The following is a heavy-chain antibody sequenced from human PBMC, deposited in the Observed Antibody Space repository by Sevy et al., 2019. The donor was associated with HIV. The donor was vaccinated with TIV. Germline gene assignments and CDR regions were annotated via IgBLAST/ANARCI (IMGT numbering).Heavy chain of an antibody. CDR3: ARDLRYGDFPEGDY. CDR2: ISAYNGNT. V-gene: IGHV1-18*01. CDR1: GYTFTSYG. Sequence: ASVKVSCKASGYTFTSYGISWVRQAPGQGLEWMGWISAYNGNTNYAQKLQGRVTMTTDTSTSKAYMELRSRGSDDTAVYYCARDLRYGDFPEGDYWGQGTLVTVSS. J-gene: IGHJ4*02. D-gene: IGHD4-17*01.